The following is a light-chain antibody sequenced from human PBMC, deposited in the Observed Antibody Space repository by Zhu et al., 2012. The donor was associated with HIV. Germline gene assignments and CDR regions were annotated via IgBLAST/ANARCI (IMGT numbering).Light chain of an antibody. Sequence: EIVMTQSPATLSVSPGERATLSRRASQSVNSNLVWYQQKPGQAPRLLIYGASTRATGIPARFSGSGSGTEFTLTISSLQSEDFAVYYCQQYDNWLTFGGGTKVEIK. CDR2: GAS. J-gene: IGKJ4*01. CDR1: QSVNSN. V-gene: IGKV3-15*01. CDR3: QQYDNWLT.